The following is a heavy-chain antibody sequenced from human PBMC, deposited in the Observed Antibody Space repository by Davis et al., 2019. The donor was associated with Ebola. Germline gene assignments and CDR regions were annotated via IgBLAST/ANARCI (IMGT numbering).Heavy chain of an antibody. J-gene: IGHJ6*04. CDR1: GDSVSSGG. CDR3: ARGWFRGSMDV. D-gene: IGHD3-10*01. Sequence: HSQTLSLTCAISGDSVSSGGWNWIRQSPSRGLAWLGRTYYNSKWYKDYAVSVKSRITINPDTSKNQFSLQLSSVTPEDTGLYYCARGWFRGSMDVWGEGTTVTVSS. V-gene: IGHV6-1*01. CDR2: TYYNSKWYK.